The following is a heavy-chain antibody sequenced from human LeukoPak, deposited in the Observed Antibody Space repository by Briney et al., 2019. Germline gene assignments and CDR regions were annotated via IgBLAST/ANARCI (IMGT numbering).Heavy chain of an antibody. CDR1: GGSISSYY. D-gene: IGHD1-26*01. V-gene: IGHV4-59*01. J-gene: IGHJ4*02. CDR3: ARMPPVGGSYVY. Sequence: SETLSLTCTVSGGSISSYYWSWIRQPPGKGLEWIGYISHSGSTNYNPSLKSRVTVSVDTSKNQFSLKLSSVTAADTAVYYCARMPPVGGSYVYWGQGTLVTVSS. CDR2: ISHSGST.